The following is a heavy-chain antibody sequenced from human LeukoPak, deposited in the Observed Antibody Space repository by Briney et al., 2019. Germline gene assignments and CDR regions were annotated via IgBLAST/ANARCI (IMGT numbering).Heavy chain of an antibody. CDR3: ARHRYCSSTSCYTYYYYGMDV. CDR1: GGSISGYY. Sequence: PSETLSLTCTVSGGSISGYYWSWIRQPPGKGLEWIGYIYYSGSTNYNPSLKSRVTISVDTSKNQFSLKLSSVTAADTAVYYCARHRYCSSTSCYTYYYYGMDVWGQGTTVTVSS. J-gene: IGHJ6*02. D-gene: IGHD2-2*02. CDR2: IYYSGST. V-gene: IGHV4-59*08.